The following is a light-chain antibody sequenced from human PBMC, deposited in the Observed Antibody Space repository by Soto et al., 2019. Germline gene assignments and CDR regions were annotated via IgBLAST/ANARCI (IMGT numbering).Light chain of an antibody. V-gene: IGKV3-15*01. CDR3: QQYNNWPRT. Sequence: EIVMTQSPATLSVSPGERATLSCRASQSVSSNLAWYQQKPGQAPRLLIYGASTRATGIPARFSGSGSGTEFKLTISSLHSEDFAVYYCQQYNNWPRTFGQGTKVEIK. CDR2: GAS. CDR1: QSVSSN. J-gene: IGKJ1*01.